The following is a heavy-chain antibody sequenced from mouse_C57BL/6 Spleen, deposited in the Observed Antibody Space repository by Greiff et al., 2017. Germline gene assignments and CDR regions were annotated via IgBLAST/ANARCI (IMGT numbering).Heavy chain of an antibody. D-gene: IGHD2-5*01. CDR2: IYPGDGDT. CDR1: GYAFSSSW. J-gene: IGHJ4*01. Sequence: QVQLQQSGPELVKPGASVKISCKASGYAFSSSWMNWVKQRPGKGLEWIGRIYPGDGDTNYNGKFKGKATLTADKSSSTAYMQLSSLTSEDAAVYFCAYSNYGYAMDYWGQGTSVTVSS. CDR3: AYSNYGYAMDY. V-gene: IGHV1-82*01.